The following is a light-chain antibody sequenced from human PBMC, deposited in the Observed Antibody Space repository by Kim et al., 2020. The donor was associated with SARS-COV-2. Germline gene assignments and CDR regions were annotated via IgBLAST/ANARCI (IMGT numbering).Light chain of an antibody. CDR1: QSVSSSY. J-gene: IGKJ2*01. V-gene: IGKV3-20*01. CDR2: GAS. Sequence: PGERATLSCRASQSVSSSYLTWYQQKPGQAPRLLIYGASSRATGIQDSFSGSGSGTDFTLTISRLEPEDFAVYYCQQYGGSPIYTFGQGTKLEI. CDR3: QQYGGSPIYT.